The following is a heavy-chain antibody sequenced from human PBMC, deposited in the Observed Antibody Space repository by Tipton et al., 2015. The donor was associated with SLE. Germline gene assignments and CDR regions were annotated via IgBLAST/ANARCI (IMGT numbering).Heavy chain of an antibody. CDR1: GGSVSSSSYY. D-gene: IGHD6-6*01. CDR2: IYYTGNT. CDR3: ASEYSSAVGMGV. V-gene: IGHV4-39*07. J-gene: IGHJ6*02. Sequence: TLSLTCTVSGGSVSSSSYYWGWIRQPPGKGLEWIGSIYYTGNTFYNPSLKSRVVLSIDTSKSHFSLEMKSVTAADTAVYYCASEYSSAVGMGVWGQGTTVVVSS.